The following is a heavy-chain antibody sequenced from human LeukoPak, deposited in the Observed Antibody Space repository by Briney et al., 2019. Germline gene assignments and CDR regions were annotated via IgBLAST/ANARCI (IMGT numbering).Heavy chain of an antibody. CDR1: GFTLHEYA. CDR2: ISWNSASI. D-gene: IGHD6-13*01. CDR3: VSNVHSSSWHGKDV. Sequence: GGSLRLSCVASGFTLHEYAMHWVRQVPGKGLEWVSGISWNSASIAYADSVKGRFTISRDNAKSSLYLQMNSLRVEDTALYYCVSNVHSSSWHGKDVWGQGTTVIVSS. J-gene: IGHJ6*02. V-gene: IGHV3-9*01.